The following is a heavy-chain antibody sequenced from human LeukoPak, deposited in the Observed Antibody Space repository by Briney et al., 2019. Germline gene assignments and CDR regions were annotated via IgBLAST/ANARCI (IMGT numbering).Heavy chain of an antibody. Sequence: SETLSLTCTVSGGSISSSSYYWSWIRQPPGKGMEWIGYIYYSGSTNYNPSLKSRVTISVDTSKNQFSLKLSSMTAADTAVYYCARGQLLRGGWFDPWGQGTLVTVSS. CDR1: GGSISSSSYY. D-gene: IGHD2-2*01. CDR3: ARGQLLRGGWFDP. J-gene: IGHJ5*02. CDR2: IYYSGST. V-gene: IGHV4-61*01.